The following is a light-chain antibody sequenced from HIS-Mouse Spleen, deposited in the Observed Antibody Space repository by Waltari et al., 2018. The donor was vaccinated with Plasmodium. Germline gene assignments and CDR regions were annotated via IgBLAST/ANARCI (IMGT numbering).Light chain of an antibody. J-gene: IGKJ3*01. CDR1: QCVSSN. CDR2: GAS. CDR3: QQYNNWSFT. V-gene: IGKV3-15*01. Sequence: EIVMTQSPATLSVSPGERATLSSRASQCVSSNLAWYQQKPAQAPRLLIYGASTRATGIPARFSGSGSGTEFTLTISSLQSEDVAVYYCQQYNNWSFTFGPGTKVDIK.